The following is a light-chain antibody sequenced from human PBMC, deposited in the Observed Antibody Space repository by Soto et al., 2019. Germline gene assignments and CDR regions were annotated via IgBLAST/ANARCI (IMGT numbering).Light chain of an antibody. V-gene: IGKV3D-7*01. CDR2: GAS. CDR3: QQDYNLPYT. Sequence: PGERVTLSCRASQSVSSSCLTWYQQKPGQAPRLLIYGASTRATGIPARFSGSGSGTDFTLTISSLQPEDFAVYYCQQDYNLPYTFGQGTKVDIK. CDR1: QSVSSSC. J-gene: IGKJ2*01.